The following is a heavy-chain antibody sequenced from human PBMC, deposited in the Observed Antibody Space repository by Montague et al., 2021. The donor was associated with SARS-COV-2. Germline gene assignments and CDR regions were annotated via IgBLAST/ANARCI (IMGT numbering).Heavy chain of an antibody. J-gene: IGHJ4*02. CDR1: GGSFSGYY. D-gene: IGHD4-23*01. V-gene: IGHV4-34*01. CDR3: ARWDPQALTLIGLRGKSASDY. CDR2: INHSGTT. Sequence: SETLSLTCAVYGGSFSGYYWTWIRQSPGKGLGWIAEINHSGTTNYNFNPSLRRRVTISVDTSKSQFSLKLSSVTAADTGVYYCARWDPQALTLIGLRGKSASDYWGQGTLVTVSS.